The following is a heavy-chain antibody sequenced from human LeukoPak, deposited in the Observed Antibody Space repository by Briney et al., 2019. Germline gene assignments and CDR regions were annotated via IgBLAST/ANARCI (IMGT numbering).Heavy chain of an antibody. Sequence: PSETLSLTCTVSGGSIGPNYCSWIRQPPGKGLEWIGYIHYSGSTNYNPSLKSRVTISVDTSRNQFSLKLTSVTAADTAIYYCARSQKGYSYAFDYWGPGTLVTVSS. CDR3: ARSQKGYSYAFDY. CDR1: GGSIGPNY. D-gene: IGHD5-18*01. J-gene: IGHJ4*02. CDR2: IHYSGST. V-gene: IGHV4-59*08.